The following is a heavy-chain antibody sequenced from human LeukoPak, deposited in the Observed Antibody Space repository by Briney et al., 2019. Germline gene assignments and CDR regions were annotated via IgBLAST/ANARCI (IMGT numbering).Heavy chain of an antibody. CDR3: VRGGANPNFAYMDV. CDR2: ISNDGKKE. V-gene: IGHV3-30*04. CDR1: GFNFGGYS. Sequence: SGRSLRLSCAASGFNFGGYSMHWVRQAPGKGLDWVTVISNDGKKEYYADSVKGRFTILRDNPKKTLYLQMNSLRPEDTAAYFCVRGGANPNFAYMDVWGKGTTVTVSS. J-gene: IGHJ6*03. D-gene: IGHD4/OR15-4a*01.